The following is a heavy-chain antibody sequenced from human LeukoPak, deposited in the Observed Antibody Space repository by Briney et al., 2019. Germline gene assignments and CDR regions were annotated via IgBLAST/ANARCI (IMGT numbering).Heavy chain of an antibody. Sequence: ASGKVSCKASGYTFTCYYMHLVRQAPGQGHEWMGWINPNSGATNYAKKFHGRVNMTRDTSIRTAYMERSRMRSDDTAVYYCAKGMQLGNDYWGQGTLVTVSS. J-gene: IGHJ4*02. CDR3: AKGMQLGNDY. D-gene: IGHD6-13*01. CDR1: GYTFTCYY. V-gene: IGHV1-2*02. CDR2: INPNSGAT.